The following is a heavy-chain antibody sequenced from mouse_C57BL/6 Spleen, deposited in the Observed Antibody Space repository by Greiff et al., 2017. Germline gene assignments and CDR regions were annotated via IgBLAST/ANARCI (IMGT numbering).Heavy chain of an antibody. CDR2: ISDGGSYT. V-gene: IGHV5-4*01. CDR1: GFTFSSYA. CDR3: AREADGYSVGAMDY. D-gene: IGHD2-3*01. J-gene: IGHJ4*01. Sequence: EVKVEESGGGLVKPGGSLKLSCAASGFTFSSYAMSWVRQTPEKRLEWVATISDGGSYTYYPDNVKGRFTISRDNAKNNLYLQMSHLKSEDTAMYYCAREADGYSVGAMDYWGQGTSVTVSS.